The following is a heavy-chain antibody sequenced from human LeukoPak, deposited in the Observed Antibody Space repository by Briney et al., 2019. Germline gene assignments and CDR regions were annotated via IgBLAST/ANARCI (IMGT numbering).Heavy chain of an antibody. CDR3: ARSTGSSWSRGGWFDP. J-gene: IGHJ5*02. CDR1: GYTFTSYG. CDR2: ISAYNGNT. D-gene: IGHD6-13*01. V-gene: IGHV1-18*01. Sequence: ASVKVSCKASGYTFTSYGISWVRQASGQGLEWMGWISAYNGNTNYAQKLQGRVTMTTDTSTSTAYMELRSLRSDDTAVYYCARSTGSSWSRGGWFDPWGQGTLVTVSS.